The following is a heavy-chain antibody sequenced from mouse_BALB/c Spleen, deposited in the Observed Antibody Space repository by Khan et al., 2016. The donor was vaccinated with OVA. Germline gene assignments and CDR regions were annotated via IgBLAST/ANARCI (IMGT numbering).Heavy chain of an antibody. J-gene: IGHJ3*01. CDR1: GFTFSSFT. CDR3: ARSNYGPFAY. Sequence: EVELVESGGGLVKPGGSLKLSCAASGFTFSSFTMSWVRQTPEKRLEWVASISSGGDNTYYPDSVKGRFTISRDNANNSLYLQMSGLRSEDTALYYCARSNYGPFAYWGQGTLVTVSA. D-gene: IGHD1-1*02. CDR2: ISSGGDNT. V-gene: IGHV5-9*03.